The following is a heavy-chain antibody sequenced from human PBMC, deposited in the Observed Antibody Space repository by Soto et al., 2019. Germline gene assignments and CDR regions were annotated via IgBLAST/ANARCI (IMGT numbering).Heavy chain of an antibody. V-gene: IGHV3-30*04. CDR2: IGHDGLKK. Sequence: VRLVESGGGVVQPGRSRRLPCATSGFVFGNYSMHWVRPAPGKGPEWVTVIGHDGLKKYYAESVRGRFTISRDDSKNTLYLEMNNLRVEDSAVYYCARDPVTGVPDYFDTWGQGTLVTVSS. CDR3: ARDPVTGVPDYFDT. J-gene: IGHJ4*02. CDR1: GFVFGNYS. D-gene: IGHD4-17*01.